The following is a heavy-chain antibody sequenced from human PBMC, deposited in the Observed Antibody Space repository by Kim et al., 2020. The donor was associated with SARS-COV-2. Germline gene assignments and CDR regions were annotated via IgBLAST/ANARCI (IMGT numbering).Heavy chain of an antibody. CDR1: GFTFSNYA. D-gene: IGHD2-21*02. J-gene: IGHJ5*02. V-gene: IGHV3-23*01. Sequence: GGSLRLSCAASGFTFSNYAMNWVRQAPGKGLQWVSSITGGGGNTFYADSVKGRFTISRDNSKNTLFLQMNSLRAEDTAVYYCAKYRAVVVTAPSDLWGRGTLVTVSS. CDR2: ITGGGGNT. CDR3: AKYRAVVVTAPSDL.